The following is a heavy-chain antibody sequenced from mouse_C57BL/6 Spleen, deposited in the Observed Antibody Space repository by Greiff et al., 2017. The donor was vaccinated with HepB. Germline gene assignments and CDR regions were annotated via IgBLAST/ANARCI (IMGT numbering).Heavy chain of an antibody. CDR2: IYPGDGDT. V-gene: IGHV1-80*01. CDR3: AIGGYDGYYVDY. J-gene: IGHJ2*01. Sequence: QVQLQQSGAELVKPGASVKISCKASGYAFSSYWMNWVKQRPGKGLEWIGQIYPGDGDTNYNGKFKGKATLTADKSSSTAYMPLISLTTEDSAVYFCAIGGYDGYYVDYWGQGTTRTVSS. CDR1: GYAFSSYW. D-gene: IGHD2-3*01.